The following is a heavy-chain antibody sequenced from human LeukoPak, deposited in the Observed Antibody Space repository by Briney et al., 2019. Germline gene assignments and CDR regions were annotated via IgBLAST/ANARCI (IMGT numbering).Heavy chain of an antibody. CDR3: AKGGSGTYYYYGADD. J-gene: IGHJ6*02. Sequence: GGSLRLSCAASGFTFSRYGMHWVRQAPGKGLEWVAVVSPDGSDEYYTDSVKGRFTISRDKSKNTLYLQMNSLRAEDTAVYYCAKGGSGTYYYYGADDWGQGTTVTVSS. V-gene: IGHV3-30*18. D-gene: IGHD1-26*01. CDR2: VSPDGSDE. CDR1: GFTFSRYG.